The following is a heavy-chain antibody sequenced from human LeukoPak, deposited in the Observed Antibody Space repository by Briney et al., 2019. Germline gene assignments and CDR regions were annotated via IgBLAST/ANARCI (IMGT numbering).Heavy chain of an antibody. Sequence: GGSLRLSCAASGFTFSSYGMHWVRQAPGKGLEWVAVISYDGSNKYYADSVKGRFTISRDNSKNTLYLQMNSLRAEDTAVYYCAKEGRAYYDILIRRDNYGMDVWGKGTTVTVSS. CDR2: ISYDGSNK. CDR3: AKEGRAYYDILIRRDNYGMDV. V-gene: IGHV3-30*18. CDR1: GFTFSSYG. J-gene: IGHJ6*04. D-gene: IGHD3-9*01.